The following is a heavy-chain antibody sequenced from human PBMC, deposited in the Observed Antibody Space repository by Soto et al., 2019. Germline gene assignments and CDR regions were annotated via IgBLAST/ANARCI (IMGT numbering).Heavy chain of an antibody. J-gene: IGHJ1*01. D-gene: IGHD2-15*01. CDR2: IYSGGST. CDR3: ARDGPGYCSGGSCYEGYFQH. Sequence: EVQLVESGGGLVQPGGSLRLSCAASGFTVSSNYMSRVRQAPGKGLEWVSVIYSGGSTYYADSVKGRFTISRDNSKNTLYLQMNSLRAEDTAVYYCARDGPGYCSGGSCYEGYFQHWGQGTLVTVSS. CDR1: GFTVSSNY. V-gene: IGHV3-66*01.